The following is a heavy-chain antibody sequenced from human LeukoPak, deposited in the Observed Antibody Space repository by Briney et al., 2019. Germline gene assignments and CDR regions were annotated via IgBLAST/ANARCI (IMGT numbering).Heavy chain of an antibody. V-gene: IGHV3-21*01. D-gene: IGHD2-8*01. CDR2: ICDSGSHI. J-gene: IGHJ4*02. CDR3: ARDFGVIASTGGIDY. Sequence: GGSLRLSCAASGFTFNAYTMKWVRQAPGKGLEWVSSICDSGSHIFYANSVKGRFTTSRDNAKNSLYLQMNSLRAEDTAVYYCARDFGVIASTGGIDYWGQGTLVTVSS. CDR1: GFTFNAYT.